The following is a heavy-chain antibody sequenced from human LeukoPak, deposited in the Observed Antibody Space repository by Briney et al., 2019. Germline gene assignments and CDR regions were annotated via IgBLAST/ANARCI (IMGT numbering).Heavy chain of an antibody. CDR1: GGSISSGSYY. J-gene: IGHJ6*02. Sequence: PSQTLSLTCTVSGGSISSGSYYWSWLPPPAGKELEWIGRIYTSGSTNYNPSLKSRVTISVDTSKNQFSLKLSSVTAADTAVYYCARSPRAPGTYYYYYGMDVWGQGTTVTVSS. CDR3: ARSPRAPGTYYYYYGMDV. CDR2: IYTSGST. V-gene: IGHV4-61*02. D-gene: IGHD1-26*01.